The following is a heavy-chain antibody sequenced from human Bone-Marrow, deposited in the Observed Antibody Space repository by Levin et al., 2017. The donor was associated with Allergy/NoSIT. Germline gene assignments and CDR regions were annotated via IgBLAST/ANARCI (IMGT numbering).Heavy chain of an antibody. Sequence: GESLKISCKASGYTFTSYYMHWVRQAPGQGLEWMGIINPSGGSTSYAQKFQGRVTMTRDTSTSTVYMELSSLRSEDTAVYYWARGGREMATIRTPFDYWGQGTLVTVSS. D-gene: IGHD5-24*01. V-gene: IGHV1-46*01. CDR3: ARGGREMATIRTPFDY. CDR1: GYTFTSYY. J-gene: IGHJ4*02. CDR2: INPSGGST.